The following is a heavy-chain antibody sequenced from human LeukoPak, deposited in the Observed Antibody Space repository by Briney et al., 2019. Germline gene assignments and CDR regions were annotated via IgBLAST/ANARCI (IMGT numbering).Heavy chain of an antibody. CDR1: GFTFSSYE. D-gene: IGHD5-18*01. V-gene: IGHV3-48*03. Sequence: GGSLRLPCAASGFTFSSYEMNWVRQAPGKGLEWVSYISSSGSTIYYADSVKGRFTISRDNAKNSLYLQMNSLRAEDTAVYYCARSYSYGPNDYWGQGTLVTVSS. J-gene: IGHJ4*02. CDR2: ISSSGSTI. CDR3: ARSYSYGPNDY.